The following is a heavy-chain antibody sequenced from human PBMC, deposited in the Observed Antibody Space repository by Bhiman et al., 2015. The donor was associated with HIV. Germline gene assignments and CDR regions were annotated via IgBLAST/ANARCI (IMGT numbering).Heavy chain of an antibody. CDR2: ISYDGSNK. Sequence: QVQLVESGGGVVQPGRSLRLSCAASGFTFSTSGMHWVRQAPGKGMEWVAVISYDGSNKYYVDSVKGRFTISRDNSKNTLYLQMNSLRAEDTAVYYCARDLHFFAEYYDSSGPDAFDIWGQGTMVTVSS. J-gene: IGHJ3*02. V-gene: IGHV3-30*03. CDR3: ARDLHFFAEYYDSSGPDAFDI. CDR1: GFTFSTSG. D-gene: IGHD3-22*01.